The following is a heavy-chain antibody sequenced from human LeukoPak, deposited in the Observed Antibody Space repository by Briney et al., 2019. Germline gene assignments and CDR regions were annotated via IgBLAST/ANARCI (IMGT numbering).Heavy chain of an antibody. CDR1: GYTFTNYG. J-gene: IGHJ4*02. Sequence: GASVKVSCKTSGYTFTNYGVNWVRQAPGQGLEWMGYISGYNGNTKYAQELQGRVTMTTDTSTSTAYMELRSLRSDDTAVYYCARRHLSGYASDYWGQGTLVTVSS. CDR2: ISGYNGNT. V-gene: IGHV1-18*01. D-gene: IGHD5-12*01. CDR3: ARRHLSGYASDY.